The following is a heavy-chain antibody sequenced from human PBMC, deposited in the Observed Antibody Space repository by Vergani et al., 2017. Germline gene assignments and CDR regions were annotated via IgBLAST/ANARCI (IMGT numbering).Heavy chain of an antibody. CDR1: GFTFSSYG. J-gene: IGHJ5*02. Sequence: QVQLVESGGGVVQPGRSLRLSCAASGFTFSSYGMNWVRQAPGKGLQWVAVISFDGSNKYYADSVKGPFTISRDNSKNTLYLQMNSLRAGDTAVFYCATLKSYYYDTWGQGTLVTVSS. D-gene: IGHD3-22*01. CDR2: ISFDGSNK. V-gene: IGHV3-33*01. CDR3: ATLKSYYYDT.